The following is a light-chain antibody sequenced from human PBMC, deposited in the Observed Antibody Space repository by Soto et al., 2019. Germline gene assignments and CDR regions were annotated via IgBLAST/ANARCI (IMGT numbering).Light chain of an antibody. CDR3: QHNNSYSEA. CDR2: KAS. V-gene: IGKV1-5*03. Sequence: DLQMPQCPSTMSASVGDRVTITCRASQTISSWLAWYQQKTGKAPKLLTYKASTLKSGVPSRFSGSGSGTESTLTISSLQPDDVATYYCQHNNSYSEAFGQGTRWIS. J-gene: IGKJ1*01. CDR1: QTISSW.